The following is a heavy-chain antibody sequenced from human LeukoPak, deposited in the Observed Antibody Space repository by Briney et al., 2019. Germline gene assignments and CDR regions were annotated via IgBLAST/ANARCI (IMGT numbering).Heavy chain of an antibody. CDR2: IIPIFGTA. Sequence: GASVRVSCKASGGTFSSYAISWVRQAPGQGLEWMGGIIPIFGTASYAQKFQGRVIVSRDTSTSTVHMELSGLRSEDTAVYYCARDQEGFDYWGQGTLVTVSS. J-gene: IGHJ4*02. CDR1: GGTFSSYA. CDR3: ARDQEGFDY. V-gene: IGHV1-69*05.